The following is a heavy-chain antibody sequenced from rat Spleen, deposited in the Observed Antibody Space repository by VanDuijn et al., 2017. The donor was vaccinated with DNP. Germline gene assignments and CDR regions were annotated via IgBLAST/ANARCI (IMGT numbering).Heavy chain of an antibody. V-gene: IGHV5-7*01. CDR2: ISYDGSST. D-gene: IGHD1-12*02. J-gene: IGHJ3*01. CDR3: TVDRDGSYGVAY. Sequence: EVQLVESGGGLVQPGRSLKLSCAASGFTFSNYNMAWVRQAPKKGLEWVATISYDGSSTYYRDSVKGRFTISRDNAKSTLYLQMDSLRSEDTATYYCTVDRDGSYGVAYWGQGTLVTVSS. CDR1: GFTFSNYN.